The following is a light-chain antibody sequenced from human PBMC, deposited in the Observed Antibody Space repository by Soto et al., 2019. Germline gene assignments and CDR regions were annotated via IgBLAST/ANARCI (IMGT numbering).Light chain of an antibody. V-gene: IGKV3-15*01. J-gene: IGKJ2*01. CDR1: QSVSNN. Sequence: EIVMTQSPATLSVSPGERATLACRASQSVSNNLAWYQQKPGQAPRLLIYAASTRATGIPARFSGSGSGTEFTVTISSLQSEDFAAYYCQQYNNWPYTFGQGTNLEIK. CDR3: QQYNNWPYT. CDR2: AAS.